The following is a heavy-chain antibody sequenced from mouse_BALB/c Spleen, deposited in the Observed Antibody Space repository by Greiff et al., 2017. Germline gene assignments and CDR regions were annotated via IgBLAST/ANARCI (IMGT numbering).Heavy chain of an antibody. CDR1: GYTFSSYW. CDR3: ARNGYYPSYAMDY. J-gene: IGHJ4*01. V-gene: IGHV1-9*01. D-gene: IGHD2-3*01. Sequence: QVQLQQSGAELMKPGASVKISCKATGYTFSSYWIEWVKQRPGHGLEWIGEILPGSGSTNYNEKFKGKATFTADTSSNTAYMQLSSLTSEDSAVYYCARNGYYPSYAMDYWGQGTSVTVSS. CDR2: ILPGSGST.